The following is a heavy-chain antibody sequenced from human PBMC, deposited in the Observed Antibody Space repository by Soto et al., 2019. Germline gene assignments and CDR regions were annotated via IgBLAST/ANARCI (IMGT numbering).Heavy chain of an antibody. V-gene: IGHV3-30*18. J-gene: IGHJ6*02. CDR1: GFTFSSYG. CDR2: ISYDGSNK. CDR3: AKDLVAPGLVGATSWDYYGMDV. Sequence: QVQLVESGGGVVQPGRSLRLSCAASGFTFSSYGMHWVRQAPGKGLEWVAVISYDGSNKYYADSVKGRFTISRDNSKNTLYLQMNSLRAEDTAVYYCAKDLVAPGLVGATSWDYYGMDVWGQGTTVTVSS. D-gene: IGHD1-26*01.